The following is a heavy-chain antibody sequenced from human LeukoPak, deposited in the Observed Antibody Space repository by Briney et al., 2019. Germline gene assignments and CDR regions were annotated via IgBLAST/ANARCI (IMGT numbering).Heavy chain of an antibody. V-gene: IGHV1-3*01. D-gene: IGHD2-2*01. CDR3: ARGRGTSGTNRDFYYYYYMDV. Sequence: ASVKVSCKASGYIFTDYAIHGLRQAPGQRTEWMGWMNAGNGNTKYSQKFQGRITLIRDTSAATAYMELSSLRHDDLAVFYCARGRGTSGTNRDFYYYYYMDVWGKGTTVTVSS. CDR1: GYIFTDYA. J-gene: IGHJ6*03. CDR2: MNAGNGNT.